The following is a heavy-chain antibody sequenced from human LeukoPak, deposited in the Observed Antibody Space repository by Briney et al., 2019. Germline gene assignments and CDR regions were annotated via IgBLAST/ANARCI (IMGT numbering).Heavy chain of an antibody. CDR1: GFTFSSYA. D-gene: IGHD3-3*01. J-gene: IGHJ4*02. V-gene: IGHV3-30*04. CDR3: ARDRAWNYFDY. CDR2: ISNDGSRK. Sequence: GGSLRLSCAASGFTFSSYAMHWVRQAPGKGLEWVAIISNDGSRKYYAHSVEGRFTISRDNSKYTLYLQMDSLRAEDTAVYYCARDRAWNYFDYWGQGTLVTVSS.